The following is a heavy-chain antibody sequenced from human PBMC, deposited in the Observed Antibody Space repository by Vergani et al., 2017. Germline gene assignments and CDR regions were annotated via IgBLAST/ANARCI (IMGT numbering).Heavy chain of an antibody. CDR3: ARGGSDYSSSSGRYYFYMDV. Sequence: AKVKKPGSSVKVSCKASGGTFSSYGINWVRQAPGQGLEWMGGIIPMFGTLNYAQKFQGRVTITADESTSTAYMELSSLRSEDTAVFYCARGGSDYSSSSGRYYFYMDVWGKGTTVTVSS. CDR1: GGTFSSYG. D-gene: IGHD6-6*01. V-gene: IGHV1-69*01. J-gene: IGHJ6*03. CDR2: IIPMFGTL.